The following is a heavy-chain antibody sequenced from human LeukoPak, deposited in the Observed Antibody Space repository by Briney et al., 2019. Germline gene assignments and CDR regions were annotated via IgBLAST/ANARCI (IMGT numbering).Heavy chain of an antibody. CDR2: ITDSGNTI. CDR3: ARDHNYAFDN. J-gene: IGHJ4*02. V-gene: IGHV3-11*04. Sequence: GGSLRLSCAASGFTFSDYNMNWVRQAPGKGLEWVSYITDSGNTIHYADSVKGRFTISRDYAKNSLYLQMNSLRVEDTAVYFCARDHNYAFDNWGQGTLVTVSS. D-gene: IGHD1-1*01. CDR1: GFTFSDYN.